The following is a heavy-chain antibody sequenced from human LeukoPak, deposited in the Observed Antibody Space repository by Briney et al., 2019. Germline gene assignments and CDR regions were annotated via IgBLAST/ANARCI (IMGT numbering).Heavy chain of an antibody. CDR1: GGSISSYY. D-gene: IGHD6-19*01. CDR3: ARDSSAFAGWFDP. V-gene: IGHV4-59*01. CDR2: IYYSGGT. J-gene: IGHJ5*02. Sequence: SETLSLTCTVSGGSISSYYWSWIRQPPGKGLEWIGYIYYSGGTNYNPSLKSRVTISVDTSKNQFSLKLTSVTAADTAVYYCARDSSAFAGWFDPWGQGTLVTVSS.